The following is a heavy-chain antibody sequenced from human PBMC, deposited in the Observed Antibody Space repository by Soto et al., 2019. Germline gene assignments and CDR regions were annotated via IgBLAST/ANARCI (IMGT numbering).Heavy chain of an antibody. CDR2: ITPFSGDV. CDR1: GNTFTYRY. V-gene: IGHV1-45*02. D-gene: IGHD1-26*01. Sequence: ASVKVSCKALGNTFTYRYLHWVRQAPGQALEWMGWITPFSGDVHYAQKFQERVTITRDRSINTAYMQMSSLRSEDTAMYFCAGGGAGSGPFTWELPDHWGQGTLVTVPS. CDR3: AGGGAGSGPFTWELPDH. J-gene: IGHJ4*02.